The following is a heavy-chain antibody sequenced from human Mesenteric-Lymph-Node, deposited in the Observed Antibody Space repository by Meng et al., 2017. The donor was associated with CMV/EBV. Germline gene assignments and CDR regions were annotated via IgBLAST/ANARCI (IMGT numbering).Heavy chain of an antibody. CDR2: IKQDGSEK. J-gene: IGHJ4*02. CDR3: ARDRESYGGAYDY. V-gene: IGHV3-7*01. CDR1: GFTFGTFA. D-gene: IGHD4-23*01. Sequence: GGSLRLSCAASGFTFGTFAMHWVRQAPGKGLEWVANIKQDGSEKYYVDSVKGRFAISRDNAKNSLYLQMNSLRAEDTAVYYCARDRESYGGAYDYWGQGTLVTVSS.